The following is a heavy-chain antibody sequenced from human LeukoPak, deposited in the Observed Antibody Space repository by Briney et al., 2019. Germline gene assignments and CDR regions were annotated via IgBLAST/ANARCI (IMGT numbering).Heavy chain of an antibody. CDR2: ISGSGGTT. Sequence: GGSLRLSCAASGFTFSNYGMSWVRQAPGKGLEWASAISGSGGTTYYADSVKGRFTISRDNAKNSLYLQMNSLRAEDTAVYYCARARWELLSSAFDIWGQGTMVTVSS. J-gene: IGHJ3*02. CDR1: GFTFSNYG. V-gene: IGHV3-23*01. D-gene: IGHD1-26*01. CDR3: ARARWELLSSAFDI.